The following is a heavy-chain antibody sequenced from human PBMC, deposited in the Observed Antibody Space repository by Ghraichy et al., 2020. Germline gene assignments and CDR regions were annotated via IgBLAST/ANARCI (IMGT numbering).Heavy chain of an antibody. CDR2: INGEESIT. CDR3: ARNSWYAFDS. D-gene: IGHD6-13*01. CDR1: GLCLSHHW. V-gene: IGHV3-74*01. J-gene: IGHJ4*02. Sequence: GGSLRLSCAASGLCLSHHWLYWVRQAPGKGLMWVSGINGEESITVYADSVKGRFTISRDNAKNTLFLQMNSLRVEDTAVYYCARNSWYAFDSWGQGTLVTVSS.